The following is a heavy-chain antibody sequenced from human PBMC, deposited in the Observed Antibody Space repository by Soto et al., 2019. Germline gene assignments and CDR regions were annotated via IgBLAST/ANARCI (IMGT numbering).Heavy chain of an antibody. V-gene: IGHV1-69*13. CDR2: IIPIFGTA. CDR1: GGTFSSYA. CDR3: ARYGSGSYDYYYGMDV. J-gene: IGHJ6*02. D-gene: IGHD3-10*01. Sequence: SVKVSCKASGGTFSSYAISWVRQAPGQGLEWMGGIIPIFGTANYAQKFQGRVTITADESTSTAYMELSSLRSEDTAVYYCARYGSGSYDYYYGMDVWGQVTRVTVSS.